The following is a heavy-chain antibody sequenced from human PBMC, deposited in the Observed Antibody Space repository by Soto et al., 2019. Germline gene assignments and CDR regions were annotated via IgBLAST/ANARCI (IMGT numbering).Heavy chain of an antibody. CDR1: GFTFSTYD. D-gene: IGHD2-8*01. CDR2: IGTIRDT. CDR3: ARGRSNQYESSPPPKFDP. J-gene: IGHJ5*02. Sequence: EVQLVESGGGLVQPGGSLRLSCAAYGFTFSTYDMHWVRQATGKGLEWVSAIGTIRDTYYLDSVKGRFTISRENAKNSVYLHMNSLRAGDTAVYYCARGRSNQYESSPPPKFDPWGRGTLVTVSS. V-gene: IGHV3-13*01.